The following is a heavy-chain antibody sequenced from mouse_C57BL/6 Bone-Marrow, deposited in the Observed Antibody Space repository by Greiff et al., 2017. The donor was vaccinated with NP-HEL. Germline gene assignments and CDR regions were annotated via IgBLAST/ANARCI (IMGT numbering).Heavy chain of an antibody. D-gene: IGHD1-1*01. CDR3: ARDQGDYGTAWFAY. V-gene: IGHV3-6*01. CDR2: ISYDGSN. Sequence: ESGPGLVKPSQSLSLTCSVPGYSITSGYYWNWLRQFPGNKLEWMGYISYDGSNNYNPSLKNRISITRDTSKNQFFLKLNSVTTEDTATYYCARDQGDYGTAWFAYWGQGTLVTVSA. J-gene: IGHJ3*01. CDR1: GYSITSGYY.